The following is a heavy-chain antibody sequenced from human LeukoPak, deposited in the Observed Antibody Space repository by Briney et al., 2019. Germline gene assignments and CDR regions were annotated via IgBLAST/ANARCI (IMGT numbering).Heavy chain of an antibody. CDR1: GFIFNSFG. V-gene: IGHV1-18*01. D-gene: IGHD6-19*01. CDR2: ISVYNGDT. CDR3: ARADRIAVAPTGDF. J-gene: IGHJ4*02. Sequence: ASVKVSCKASGFIFNSFGINWVRQAPGQGLEWMGWISVYNGDTKYAQKIQGRVTMTTDTSTNTAYMELRSLRVDDTAGYYCARADRIAVAPTGDFWGQGTRVTVSS.